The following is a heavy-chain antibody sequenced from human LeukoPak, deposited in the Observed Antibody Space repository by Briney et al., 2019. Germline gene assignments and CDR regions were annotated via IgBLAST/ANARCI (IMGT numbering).Heavy chain of an antibody. CDR2: VRGSGEGT. J-gene: IGHJ3*01. Sequence: PGGSLRLSCEGSGFTFTNYALTWVRQAPGKGLEWVSSVRGSGEGTSYADSVKGRFTMSRDNSKSTLYLQMNSLRAGDTAVYYCRRDPNGDYVGAFDFWVQGTLVTVSS. CDR3: RRDPNGDYVGAFDF. CDR1: GFTFTNYA. D-gene: IGHD4-17*01. V-gene: IGHV3-23*01.